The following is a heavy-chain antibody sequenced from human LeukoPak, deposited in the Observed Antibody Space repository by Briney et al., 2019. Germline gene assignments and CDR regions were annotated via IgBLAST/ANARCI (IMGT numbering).Heavy chain of an antibody. D-gene: IGHD4-23*01. Sequence: GESLKISCKGSGYKFTNFWIGWVRQMPGKGLEWMGWISAYNGNTNYAQKLQGRVTMTTDTSTSTAYMELRSLRSDDTAVYYCARELGGPPRIDYWGQGTLVTVSS. CDR2: ISAYNGNT. J-gene: IGHJ4*02. CDR3: ARELGGPPRIDY. V-gene: IGHV1-18*04. CDR1: GYKFTNFW.